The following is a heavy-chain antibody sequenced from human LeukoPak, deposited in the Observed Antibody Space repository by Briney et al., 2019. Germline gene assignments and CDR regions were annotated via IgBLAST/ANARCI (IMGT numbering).Heavy chain of an antibody. CDR3: ASSRSSSWYGY. Sequence: SETLSLTCTVSGGSISSYYWSWIRQPPGKGLEWIGYIYYSGSTNYNPSLKSRVTISVDTSKNQFSLKLSSVTAADTAVYYCASSRSSSWYGYWGQGTLVTVSS. CDR2: IYYSGST. CDR1: GGSISSYY. V-gene: IGHV4-59*01. D-gene: IGHD6-13*01. J-gene: IGHJ4*02.